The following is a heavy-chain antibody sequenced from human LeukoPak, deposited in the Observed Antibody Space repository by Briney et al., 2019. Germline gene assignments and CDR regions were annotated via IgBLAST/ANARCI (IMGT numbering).Heavy chain of an antibody. J-gene: IGHJ4*02. CDR2: INHSGSI. D-gene: IGHD2/OR15-2a*01. V-gene: IGHV4-34*01. CDR1: GGSFSGYY. CDR3: AGHHTRNTVDF. Sequence: SETLSLTCAVYGGSFSGYYWSWIRQPPGNGLEWIGEINHSGSINYNPSLKSRVTISLDTSKNQFSLKLSSVTAADTAVYYCAGHHTRNTVDFWGQGTLVTVSS.